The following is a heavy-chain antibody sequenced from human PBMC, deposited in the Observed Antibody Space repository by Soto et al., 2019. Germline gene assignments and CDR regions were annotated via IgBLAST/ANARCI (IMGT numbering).Heavy chain of an antibody. Sequence: PGESLKISCKGSGYRFTSYLISWVRQMPGKGLEWMGRIDPSDSYTNYSPSFQGHVTISADKSISTAYLQWSSLKASDTAMYYCARLGGHYYYYGMDVWGQGTTVTVSS. CDR1: GYRFTSYL. V-gene: IGHV5-10-1*01. CDR3: ARLGGHYYYYGMDV. D-gene: IGHD2-15*01. CDR2: IDPSDSYT. J-gene: IGHJ6*02.